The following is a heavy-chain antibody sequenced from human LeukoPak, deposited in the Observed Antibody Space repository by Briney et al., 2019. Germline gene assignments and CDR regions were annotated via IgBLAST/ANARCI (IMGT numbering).Heavy chain of an antibody. J-gene: IGHJ4*02. CDR2: ISVSGGNT. CDR1: GFTFSSCA. Sequence: GGSLRLSCAASGFTFSSCAMSWVRQAPGKGLEWVSGISVSGGNTYYANSVKGRFTISRDNSKNTLYLQMNSLRAEDTAVYYCAKVLLWFGELFPFDYWGQGTLVTVSS. CDR3: AKVLLWFGELFPFDY. D-gene: IGHD3-10*01. V-gene: IGHV3-23*01.